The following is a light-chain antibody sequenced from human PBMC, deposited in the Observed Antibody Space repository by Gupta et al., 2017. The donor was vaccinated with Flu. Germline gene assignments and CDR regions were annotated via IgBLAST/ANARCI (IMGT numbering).Light chain of an antibody. CDR1: SLRNSY. Sequence: GDSLRNSYANWYQQKPGQATVLVIYAKNVRPSGIPDRFSGSSSGNTASLTITVAQAEDEADYYCNSRDSTDNHQAVFGGGTKLTVL. CDR2: AKN. J-gene: IGLJ2*01. V-gene: IGLV3-19*01. CDR3: NSRDSTDNHQAV.